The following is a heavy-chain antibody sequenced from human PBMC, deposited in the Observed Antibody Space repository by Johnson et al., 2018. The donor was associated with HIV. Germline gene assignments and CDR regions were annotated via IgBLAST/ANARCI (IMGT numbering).Heavy chain of an antibody. J-gene: IGHJ3*02. CDR3: AKVRGVGATAAFDI. CDR1: GFTFSTYD. D-gene: IGHD1-26*01. Sequence: VQLVESGGVVVQPGGSLRLSCAASGFTFSTYDMHWVRQAAGKGLEWVSAIGPAGDTYYADSVKGRFTISRDNSKNTLYLQMNSLRAEDTAVYYCAKVRGVGATAAFDIWGQGTMVTVSS. CDR2: IGPAGDT. V-gene: IGHV3-13*01.